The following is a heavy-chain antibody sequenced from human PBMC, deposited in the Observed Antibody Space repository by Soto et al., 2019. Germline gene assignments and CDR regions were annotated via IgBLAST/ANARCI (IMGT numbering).Heavy chain of an antibody. CDR1: GDSLGNYY. CDR2: VSSSGNT. D-gene: IGHD1-26*01. CDR3: ARDRGGSHYAGFAY. J-gene: IGHJ4*02. V-gene: IGHV4-4*07. Sequence: SETLSLTCTVSGDSLGNYYWFWIRQPVGKGLEWIGRVSSSGNTNANPTLSSRATMSIDTSKNQFSLRLRSVTAADTAVYYCARDRGGSHYAGFAYWGQGTLVTVAS.